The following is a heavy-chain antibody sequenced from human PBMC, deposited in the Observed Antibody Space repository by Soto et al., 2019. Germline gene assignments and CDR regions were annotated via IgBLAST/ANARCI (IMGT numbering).Heavy chain of an antibody. CDR1: GYTFTSYG. CDR2: ISAYNGNT. V-gene: IGHV1-18*01. J-gene: IGHJ4*02. CDR3: ARTPSFRDRGQFDY. Sequence: ASVKVSCKASGYTFTSYGISWVRQAPGQGLEWMGWISAYNGNTNYAQKLQGRVTMTTDTSTSTAYMELRSLRSDDTAVYYCARTPSFRDRGQFDYWGQGTLVTVAS. D-gene: IGHD3-16*02.